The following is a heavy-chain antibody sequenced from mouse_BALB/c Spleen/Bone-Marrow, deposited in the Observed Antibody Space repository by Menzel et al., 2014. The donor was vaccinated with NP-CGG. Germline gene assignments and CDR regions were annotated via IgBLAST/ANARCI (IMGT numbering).Heavy chain of an antibody. CDR1: GFTFSDYY. J-gene: IGHJ4*01. CDR2: IRNKAYGDTT. D-gene: IGHD2-4*01. V-gene: IGHV7-3*02. Sequence: EVQLVESGGGLVQPGGSLRLSCATSGFTFSDYYISWVRQPPGKALEWLGFIRNKAYGDTTEYSTSVKGRFTISRDNSQSILYLQMNTLRAEDSGTYYCAADIDYDSDGAGTMDYWGQGTSVTVSS. CDR3: AADIDYDSDGAGTMDY.